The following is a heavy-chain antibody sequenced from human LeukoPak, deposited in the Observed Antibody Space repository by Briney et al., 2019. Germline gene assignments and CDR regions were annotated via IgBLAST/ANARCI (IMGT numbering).Heavy chain of an antibody. CDR1: GGSISTYY. CDR3: ARGTSALSYFDY. J-gene: IGHJ4*02. V-gene: IGHV4-59*08. Sequence: LETLSLTCTVSGGSISTYYWSWIRQPPGKGLEWIGYMYKSGSTNYNPSLKSRVTISVDTSKDQFSLKLSSVTAADTAVYFCARGTSALSYFDYWGQGALVTVSS. CDR2: MYKSGST. D-gene: IGHD2-2*01.